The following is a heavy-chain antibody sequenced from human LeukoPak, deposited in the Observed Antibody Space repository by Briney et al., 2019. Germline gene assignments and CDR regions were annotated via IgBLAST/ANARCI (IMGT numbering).Heavy chain of an antibody. CDR3: TTEGCDFWSPEGMDV. CDR1: GFTFSNAW. V-gene: IGHV3-15*01. J-gene: IGHJ6*02. CDR2: IKSKTDGGAT. D-gene: IGHD3-3*01. Sequence: GGSLRLSCAASGFTFSNAWMSWVRQAPGKGLEWVGRIKSKTDGGATDYAAPVKGRFTISRDDSKNTLYLQMNSLKTEDTAVYYCTTEGCDFWSPEGMDVWGQGTTVTVSS.